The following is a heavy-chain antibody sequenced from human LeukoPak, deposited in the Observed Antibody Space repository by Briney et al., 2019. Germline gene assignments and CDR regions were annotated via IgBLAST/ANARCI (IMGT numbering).Heavy chain of an antibody. CDR3: ARVSLLLGD. Sequence: GGSLRLSCAASGFTFSSYGMHWVRQAPGKGLEWVAFIRYDGSKKYYADSVKGRFTISRDNAKNSLYLQMNSLRAEDTAVYYCARVSLLLGDWGQGTLVTVSS. CDR2: IRYDGSKK. D-gene: IGHD3-22*01. CDR1: GFTFSSYG. V-gene: IGHV3-30*02. J-gene: IGHJ4*02.